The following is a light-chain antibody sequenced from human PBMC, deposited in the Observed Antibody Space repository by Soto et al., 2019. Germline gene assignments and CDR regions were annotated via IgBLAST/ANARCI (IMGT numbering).Light chain of an antibody. Sequence: DIQMTQSPSSLSASVGDRVTITCRASQGIRHYLAWYQQKPGKVPKLLIYEASNLQSGVPSRFRGGGSGTEFTLTISSLQPEDVATYYCQNLGRAPQTFGQGTKVDIK. CDR3: QNLGRAPQT. J-gene: IGKJ1*01. CDR2: EAS. V-gene: IGKV1-27*01. CDR1: QGIRHY.